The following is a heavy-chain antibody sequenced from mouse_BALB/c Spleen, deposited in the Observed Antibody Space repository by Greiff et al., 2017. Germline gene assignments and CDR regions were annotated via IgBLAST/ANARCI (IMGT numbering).Heavy chain of an antibody. V-gene: IGHV1-80*01. CDR3: ARDPYDYDGYWYFDV. CDR2: IYPGDGDT. D-gene: IGHD2-4*01. CDR1: GYAFSSYW. J-gene: IGHJ1*01. Sequence: QVQLQQSGAELVRPGSSVKISCKASGYAFSSYWMNWVKQRPGQGLEWIGQIYPGDGDTNYNGKFKGKATLTADKSSSTAYMQLSSLTSEDTAVYYCARDPYDYDGYWYFDVWGAGTTVTVSS.